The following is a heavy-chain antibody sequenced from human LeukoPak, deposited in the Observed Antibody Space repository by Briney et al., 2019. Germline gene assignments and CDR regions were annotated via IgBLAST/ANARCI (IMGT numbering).Heavy chain of an antibody. Sequence: PGGSLRLSCAASGFTFSSYEMNWVRQAPGKGLEWVSYISSSGSTIYYADSVKGRFTISRDNAKNSLYLQMNSLRAEYTAVYYSAKDHSSSGWYEAWFDPWGQGTLVTVSS. J-gene: IGHJ5*02. CDR2: ISSSGSTI. V-gene: IGHV3-48*03. CDR3: AKDHSSSGWYEAWFDP. D-gene: IGHD6-19*01. CDR1: GFTFSSYE.